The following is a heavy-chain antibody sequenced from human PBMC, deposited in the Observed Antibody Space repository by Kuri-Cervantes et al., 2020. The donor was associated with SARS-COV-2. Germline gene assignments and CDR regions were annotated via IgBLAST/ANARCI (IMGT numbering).Heavy chain of an antibody. V-gene: IGHV3-30-3*01. CDR1: GFTFSSYA. CDR2: ISYDGSNK. Sequence: GGSLRLSCAASGFTFSSYAMHWVRQAPGKGLEWVAVISYDGSNKYYADSVKGRFTISRDNSKNTRYLQMNSLGAEDTAVYYCAEGHCGTWGQGTLVTVSS. J-gene: IGHJ5*02. CDR3: AEGHCGT. D-gene: IGHD2-21*01.